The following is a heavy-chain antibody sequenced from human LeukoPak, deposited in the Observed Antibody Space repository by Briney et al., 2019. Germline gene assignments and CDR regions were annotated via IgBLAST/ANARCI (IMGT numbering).Heavy chain of an antibody. V-gene: IGHV1-2*02. CDR2: INPNSGGT. CDR1: VYTFTVYY. Sequence: ASVTVSFTASVYTFTVYYMHWVRQAPGQGLEWMGWINPNSGGTNYAQKFQGRVTMTRDTSISTAYMELSRLRSDDTAVYYCAREATREAFDIWGQGTMVTVSS. CDR3: AREATREAFDI. J-gene: IGHJ3*02.